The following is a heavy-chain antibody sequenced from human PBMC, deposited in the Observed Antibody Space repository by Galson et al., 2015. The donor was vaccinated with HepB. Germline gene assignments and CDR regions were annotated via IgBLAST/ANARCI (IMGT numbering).Heavy chain of an antibody. CDR2: MNPNSGNT. V-gene: IGHV1-8*01. D-gene: IGHD7-27*01. CDR3: ARGHRTRTGDLYYFDY. CDR1: GYTFTSYD. Sequence: SVKVSCKASGYTFTSYDINWVRQATGQGLEWMGWMNPNSGNTGYAQKFQGRVTMTRNTSISTAYMELSSLRSEDTAVYYCARGHRTRTGDLYYFDYWGQGTLVTVSS. J-gene: IGHJ4*02.